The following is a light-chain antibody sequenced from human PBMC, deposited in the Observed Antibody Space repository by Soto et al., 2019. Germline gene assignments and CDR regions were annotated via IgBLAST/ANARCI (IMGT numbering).Light chain of an antibody. CDR3: HQYNSYTWT. CDR2: DTS. Sequence: IQMTQSPATLSSSVGDRATITCRASQSVSYWLAWYQQKPGNHPNLLIYDTSRLESAVPSRFSASGSGTEFTLTISGLQPDDFATFYCHQYNSYTWTFGQGTRV. J-gene: IGKJ1*01. V-gene: IGKV1-5*01. CDR1: QSVSYW.